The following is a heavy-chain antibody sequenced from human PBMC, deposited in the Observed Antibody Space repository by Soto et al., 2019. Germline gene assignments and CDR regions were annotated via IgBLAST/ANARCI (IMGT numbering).Heavy chain of an antibody. D-gene: IGHD2-15*01. Sequence: GGSLRLSCVASGFTFSNDGMHWVRQAPGKGLEWVADISGDGSRTYYGDSVKGRFTISRDNSKNTLYLQMNSLRAEDTAVYYCSKGCSRGDNCFYFDFWGQGVLVTVSS. CDR2: ISGDGSRT. J-gene: IGHJ4*02. CDR1: GFTFSNDG. V-gene: IGHV3-30*18. CDR3: SKGCSRGDNCFYFDF.